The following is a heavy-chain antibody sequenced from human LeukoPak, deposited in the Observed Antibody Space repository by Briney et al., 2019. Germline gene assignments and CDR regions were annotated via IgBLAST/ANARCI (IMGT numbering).Heavy chain of an antibody. V-gene: IGHV4-39*01. CDR3: ASSVRWVVAATGPFDY. Sequence: KPSETLSLTCTVSGGSIGSESYYSGWIRQPPGKGLEWIVSIYYSGSTYYNPSLKSRVTMSVDSSKNQFSLKLSSVTAADPAIYYCASSVRWVVAATGPFDYWGQGILVTVSS. D-gene: IGHD2-15*01. CDR1: GGSIGSESYY. J-gene: IGHJ4*02. CDR2: IYYSGST.